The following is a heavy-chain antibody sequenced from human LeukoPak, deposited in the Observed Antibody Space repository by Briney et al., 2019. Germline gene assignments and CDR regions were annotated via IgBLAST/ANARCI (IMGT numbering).Heavy chain of an antibody. V-gene: IGHV4-34*01. J-gene: IGHJ4*02. CDR3: ARDTAVSL. D-gene: IGHD4-23*01. Sequence: SETLSLTCTVSGGSISSYYWSWIRQPPGKGLEWIGEINHSGSTNYNPSLKSRVTISLDTSKIQFSLKLSSVTAADTAVYYCARDTAVSLWGQGTLVTVSS. CDR2: INHSGST. CDR1: GGSISSYY.